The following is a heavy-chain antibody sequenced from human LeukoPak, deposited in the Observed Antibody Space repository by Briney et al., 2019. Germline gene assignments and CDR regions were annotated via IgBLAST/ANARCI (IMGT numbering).Heavy chain of an antibody. CDR3: ARDLSSHRHVGAFDI. J-gene: IGHJ3*02. CDR2: IYDSGST. CDR1: GGSINSYY. Sequence: SETLSLTCTVSGGSINSYYWSWIRQPPGKGLEWIGYIYDSGSTNYNPSLKSRVTISVDTSKNQFSLKLSSVTAADTAVYYCARDLSSHRHVGAFDIWGQGTMVTVSS. V-gene: IGHV4-59*01.